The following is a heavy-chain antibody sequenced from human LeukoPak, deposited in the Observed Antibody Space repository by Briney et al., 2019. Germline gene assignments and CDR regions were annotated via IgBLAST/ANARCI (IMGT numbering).Heavy chain of an antibody. CDR3: AHVPDGYSSGWYVRY. Sequence: SGPTLVNPTQTLTLTCTFSGFSLSTSGVGVSWIRQPPGKALEWLALIYWDDDKRYSPSLKSRLTITKDTSKNQVVLTMTNMDPVDTATYYCAHVPDGYSSGWYVRYWGQGTLVTVSS. CDR1: GFSLSTSGVG. J-gene: IGHJ4*02. CDR2: IYWDDDK. D-gene: IGHD6-19*01. V-gene: IGHV2-5*02.